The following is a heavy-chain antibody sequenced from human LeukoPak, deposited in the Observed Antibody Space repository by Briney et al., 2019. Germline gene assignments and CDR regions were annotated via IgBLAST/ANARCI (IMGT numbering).Heavy chain of an antibody. D-gene: IGHD3-9*01. CDR3: ARDSDWLLFDY. CDR2: IHREGTTT. CDR1: RFTFSAYW. Sequence: GGSLRLSCAASRFTFSAYWMHWVRQVPGKGLVWVSRIHREGTTTIYADSVKGRFTISRDNGKNTLYLHMNSLRADDTAVYYCARDSDWLLFDYWGQGTLVTVSS. V-gene: IGHV3-74*01. J-gene: IGHJ4*02.